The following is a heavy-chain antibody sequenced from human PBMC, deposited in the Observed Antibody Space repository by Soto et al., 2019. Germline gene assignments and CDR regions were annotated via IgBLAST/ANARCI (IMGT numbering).Heavy chain of an antibody. V-gene: IGHV1-69*13. D-gene: IGHD3-22*01. CDR2: IIPIFGTA. Sequence: GASVKVSCKASGGTFSSYAISWVRQAPRQGLEWMGGIIPIFGTANYAQKFQGRVTITADESTSTAYMELSSLGSEDTAVYYCARCGLYSSGYYYGLDYWGQGTLVTVSS. CDR3: ARCGLYSSGYYYGLDY. J-gene: IGHJ4*02. CDR1: GGTFSSYA.